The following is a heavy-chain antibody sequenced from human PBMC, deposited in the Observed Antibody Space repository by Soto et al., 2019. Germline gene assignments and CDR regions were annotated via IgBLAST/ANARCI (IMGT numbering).Heavy chain of an antibody. CDR2: IYSGGST. D-gene: IGHD5-18*01. CDR3: AREESYGYSLSDAFDI. J-gene: IGHJ3*02. Sequence: GGSLRLSCAASGFTVSSNYMSWVRQAPGKGLEWVSVIYSGGSTYYADSVKGRFTISRDNSKNTLYLQMNSLRAEDTAVYYCAREESYGYSLSDAFDIWGQGTMVTVSS. V-gene: IGHV3-53*01. CDR1: GFTVSSNY.